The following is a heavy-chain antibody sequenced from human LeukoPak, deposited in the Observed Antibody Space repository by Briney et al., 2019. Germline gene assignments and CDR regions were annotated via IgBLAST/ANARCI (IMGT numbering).Heavy chain of an antibody. Sequence: GGSLRLSCAASGFTFSSYTMNWVRQPPGKGLEWVSSISSSSSYIYYADSVKGRFAISRDNAKNSLYLQMSGLRADDTAVYYCARGGQELDNWGQGTLVTVSS. D-gene: IGHD1-26*01. CDR2: ISSSSSYI. J-gene: IGHJ4*02. V-gene: IGHV3-21*01. CDR3: ARGGQELDN. CDR1: GFTFSSYT.